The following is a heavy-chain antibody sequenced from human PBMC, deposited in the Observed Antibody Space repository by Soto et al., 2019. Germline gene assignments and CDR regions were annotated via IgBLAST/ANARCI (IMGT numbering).Heavy chain of an antibody. CDR1: GFTFSSYW. J-gene: IGHJ6*02. CDR3: ARLDSSLVHYGMDV. CDR2: IKYDGSET. V-gene: IGHV3-7*03. Sequence: EMQLVESGGGLVQPGGSLRLSCAASGFTFSSYWMTWVRQAPGKGLEWVANIKYDGSETYYVDSVKGRFTISRDNAKNSLYLQMDSLRAEDTAVFYCARLDSSLVHYGMDVWGQGTTVTVSS. D-gene: IGHD3-22*01.